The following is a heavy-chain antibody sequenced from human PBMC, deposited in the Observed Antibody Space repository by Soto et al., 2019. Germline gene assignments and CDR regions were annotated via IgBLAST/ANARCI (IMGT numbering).Heavy chain of an antibody. CDR1: GGTFSSYA. D-gene: IGHD2-2*01. Sequence: SVKVSCKASGGTFSSYAISWVRQAPGQGLEWMGGIIPIFGTANYAQKLQGRVTITADESTSTAYMELSSLRSEDTAVYYCARQLGQLLGPYYYYYYGMDVWGQGTTVTVSS. V-gene: IGHV1-69*13. J-gene: IGHJ6*02. CDR2: IIPIFGTA. CDR3: ARQLGQLLGPYYYYYYGMDV.